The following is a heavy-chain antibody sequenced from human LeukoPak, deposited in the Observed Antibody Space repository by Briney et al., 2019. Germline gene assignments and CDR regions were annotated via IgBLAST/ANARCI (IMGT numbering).Heavy chain of an antibody. D-gene: IGHD7-27*01. CDR1: GFTFSSYS. V-gene: IGHV3-21*01. J-gene: IGHJ4*02. CDR2: ISSSSSYI. Sequence: GGSLRLSCAASGFTFSSYSMNWVRQAPGKGLEWVSSISSSSSYIYYAGSVKGRFTISRDNAKNSLYLQMNSLRAEDTAVYYCAILHQLGKDYWGQGTLVTVSS. CDR3: AILHQLGKDY.